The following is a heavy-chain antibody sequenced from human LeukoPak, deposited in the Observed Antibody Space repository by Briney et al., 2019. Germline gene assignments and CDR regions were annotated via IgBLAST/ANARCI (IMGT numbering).Heavy chain of an antibody. Sequence: ASVKVSCKASGYTFTSYGISWVRQAPGQGLEWMGGIIPIFGTANYAQKFQGRVTITTDESTSTAYMELSSLRSEDTAVYYCARSRRMDGYNYYYYYYMDVWGKGTTVTVSS. J-gene: IGHJ6*03. CDR1: GYTFTSYG. V-gene: IGHV1-69*05. D-gene: IGHD5-24*01. CDR3: ARSRRMDGYNYYYYYYMDV. CDR2: IIPIFGTA.